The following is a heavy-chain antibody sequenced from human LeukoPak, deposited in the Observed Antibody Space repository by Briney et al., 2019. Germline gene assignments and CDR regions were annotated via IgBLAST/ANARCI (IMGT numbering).Heavy chain of an antibody. J-gene: IGHJ4*02. CDR2: IYYSGGT. D-gene: IGHD6-19*01. V-gene: IGHV4-59*08. Sequence: SETLSLTCTVSGGSFSGYYWSWIRQPPGKGLEWIGYIYYSGGTNYNPSLNGRVTVSVDMSKNQVSLKLTSVTAADTAVYYCARRAHSSGWTYYFDYWGQGTLVTVSS. CDR1: GGSFSGYY. CDR3: ARRAHSSGWTYYFDY.